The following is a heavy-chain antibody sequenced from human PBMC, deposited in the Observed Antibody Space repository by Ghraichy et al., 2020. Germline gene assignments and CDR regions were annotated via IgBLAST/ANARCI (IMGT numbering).Heavy chain of an antibody. CDR3: ARRYYFDY. D-gene: IGHD1-14*01. CDR1: GGSISSSSYY. CDR2: IYYSGST. V-gene: IGHV4-39*01. J-gene: IGHJ4*02. Sequence: GSLRLSCTVSGGSISSSSYYWGWIRQPPGKGLEWIGSIYYSGSTYYNPSLKSRVTISVYTSKNQFSLKLSSVTAADTAVYYCARRYYFDYWGQGTLVTVSS.